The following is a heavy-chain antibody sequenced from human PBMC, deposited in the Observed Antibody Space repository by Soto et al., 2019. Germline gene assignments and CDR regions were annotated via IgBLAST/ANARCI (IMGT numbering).Heavy chain of an antibody. Sequence: SETLSLTCSVSGDSISSSGYYWSWIRQRPGKGLEWIGNIYYSGSSYNNPSLKSRVTISVNTSKNQFSLNLRSVTAADTAVYYCARDSDYYSSGSFDYWGQGTLVTVSS. J-gene: IGHJ4*02. CDR1: GDSISSSGYY. CDR2: IYYSGSS. CDR3: ARDSDYYSSGSFDY. D-gene: IGHD3-10*01. V-gene: IGHV4-31*03.